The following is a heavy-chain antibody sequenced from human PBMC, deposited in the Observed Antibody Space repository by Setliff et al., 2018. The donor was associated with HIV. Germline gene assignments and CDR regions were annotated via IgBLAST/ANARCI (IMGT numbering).Heavy chain of an antibody. J-gene: IGHJ5*02. CDR2: ISGSGDTT. CDR3: AKAHPGAYNWNYYNPPRWFDP. CDR1: GFRFSDYT. V-gene: IGHV3-23*01. Sequence: PGGSLRLSCAPSGFRFSDYTMTWVRQAPGKGLEWVSGISGSGDTTNYADSVKGRFTISRDNSKNTLYLQMNSLRVEDTAVYYCAKAHPGAYNWNYYNPPRWFDPWGQGTLVTVSS. D-gene: IGHD1-7*01.